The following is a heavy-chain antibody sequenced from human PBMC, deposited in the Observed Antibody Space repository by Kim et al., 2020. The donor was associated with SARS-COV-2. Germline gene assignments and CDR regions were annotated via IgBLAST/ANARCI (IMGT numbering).Heavy chain of an antibody. J-gene: IGHJ6*02. CDR1: GYTFTSYA. CDR2: INTNTGNP. V-gene: IGHV7-4-1*02. Sequence: ASVKVSCKASGYTFTSYAMNWVRQAPGQGLEWMGCINTNTGNPTYAQGFTGRFVFSLDTSVSTAYLQISSLKAEDTAVYYCARAQQLGYYYGMDVWGQGTTVTVSS. D-gene: IGHD6-13*01. CDR3: ARAQQLGYYYGMDV.